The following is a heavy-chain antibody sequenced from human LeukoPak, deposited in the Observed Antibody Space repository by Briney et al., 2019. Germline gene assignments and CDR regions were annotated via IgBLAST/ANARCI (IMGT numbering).Heavy chain of an antibody. D-gene: IGHD1-26*01. V-gene: IGHV1-69*13. CDR1: GGTFSSYA. CDR2: IFPIFATA. CDR3: ARESGSYEAYFDY. Sequence: SVKVSCKASGGTFSSYAISWVRQAPGQGLEWMGRIFPIFATANYAQKFQGRVTITADESTSTAYMELSSLRSEDTAVYYCARESGSYEAYFDYWGQGTLVTVSS. J-gene: IGHJ4*02.